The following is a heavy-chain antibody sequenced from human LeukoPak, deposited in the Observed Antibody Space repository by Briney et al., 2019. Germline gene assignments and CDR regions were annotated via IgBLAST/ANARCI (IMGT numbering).Heavy chain of an antibody. Sequence: SETLSLTCTVSGGSISSYYWSWLRQPPGKGLEWIGYIYYSGSTNYNPSLKSRVTISVDTSKNQFSLKLSSVTAADTAVYYCARGYSYGWVWAFDIWGQGTMVTVSS. CDR3: ARGYSYGWVWAFDI. J-gene: IGHJ3*02. CDR2: IYYSGST. V-gene: IGHV4-59*01. CDR1: GGSISSYY. D-gene: IGHD5-18*01.